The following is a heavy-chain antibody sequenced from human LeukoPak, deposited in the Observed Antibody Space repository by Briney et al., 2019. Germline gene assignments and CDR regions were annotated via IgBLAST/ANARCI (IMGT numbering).Heavy chain of an antibody. V-gene: IGHV3-7*04. CDR2: IWHDGSAK. CDR3: ARGVYAFDI. CDR1: GFTFSSNG. J-gene: IGHJ3*02. Sequence: GGSLRLSCAASGFTFSSNGMSWVRQAPGKGLEWVANIWHDGSAKYYVDSVKGRFINSRDNAKNSLYLQMNSLRVEDTAVYFCARGVYAFDIWGQGTMVTVSA.